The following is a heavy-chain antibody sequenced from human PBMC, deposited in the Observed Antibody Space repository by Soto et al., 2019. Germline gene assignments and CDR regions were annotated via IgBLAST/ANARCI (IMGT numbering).Heavy chain of an antibody. J-gene: IGHJ5*02. CDR3: AREVNSSPARGPNWFDP. CDR1: GDSINNSHW. Sequence: QVQLQESGPGLVQPSGTLSLTCAVSGDSINNSHWWSWVRQTPGKGLEWIGETYHSGNTNYNPSLKTRVTISIDKSKNQFSLKMNSVTAADTAVYYCAREVNSSPARGPNWFDPWGQGTLVTVSS. V-gene: IGHV4-4*02. CDR2: TYHSGNT. D-gene: IGHD6-13*01.